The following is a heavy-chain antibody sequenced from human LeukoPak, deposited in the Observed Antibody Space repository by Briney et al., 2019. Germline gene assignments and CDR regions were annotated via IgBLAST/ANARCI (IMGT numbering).Heavy chain of an antibody. Sequence: PSQTLSLTCTVSGGAISSGSYYWSWIRQPAGKGLEWIGRIYTSGSTNYNPSLKSRVTISVDTTKNQFSLKLNSVTAADTAVYYCAREESLRFLEWLWDYWGQGTLVTVSS. CDR1: GGAISSGSYY. D-gene: IGHD3-3*01. CDR3: AREESLRFLEWLWDY. CDR2: IYTSGST. J-gene: IGHJ4*02. V-gene: IGHV4-61*02.